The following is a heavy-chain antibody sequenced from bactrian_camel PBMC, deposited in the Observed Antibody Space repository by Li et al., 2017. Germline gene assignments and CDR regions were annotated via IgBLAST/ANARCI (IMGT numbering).Heavy chain of an antibody. CDR3: AAGTAAHFGS. Sequence: VQLVESGGDLVQPGGSLRLSCTASGFTFSTYPMTWVRQAPGKGLEWVSTINTRERTYYADSVKGRLTISRDNADDTLSLQINSLKPEDTAMYYCAAGTAAHFGSWGQGTQVTVS. J-gene: IGHJ6*01. CDR2: INTRERT. CDR1: GFTFSTYP. V-gene: IGHV3S31*01.